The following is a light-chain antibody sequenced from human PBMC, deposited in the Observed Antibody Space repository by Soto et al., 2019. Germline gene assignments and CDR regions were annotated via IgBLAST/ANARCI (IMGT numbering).Light chain of an antibody. CDR2: GAS. Sequence: IVMTQSLPTLSVSPGEKATLSCRASQSVSSDLAWYHQKPGQAPRLLIYGASTRATGIPARFSGSGSGTEFTLTINSLQSEDFAVYYCQQYNNWPRTFGQGTKVDIK. V-gene: IGKV3-15*01. CDR3: QQYNNWPRT. CDR1: QSVSSD. J-gene: IGKJ1*01.